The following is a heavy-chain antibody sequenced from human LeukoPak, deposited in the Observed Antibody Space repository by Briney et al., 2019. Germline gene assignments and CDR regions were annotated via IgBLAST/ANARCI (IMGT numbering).Heavy chain of an antibody. CDR3: ARDHGYYDSRGYLD. Sequence: ASVKVSCKASGYTFTSYYMHWVRQAPGQGLEWMGIINPLGGNTNYAQKFQGRVTVTRDMSASTVYMELSSLRSEDTAVYYCARDHGYYDSRGYLDWGQGTLVTVSS. CDR1: GYTFTSYY. V-gene: IGHV1-46*01. J-gene: IGHJ4*02. CDR2: INPLGGNT. D-gene: IGHD3-22*01.